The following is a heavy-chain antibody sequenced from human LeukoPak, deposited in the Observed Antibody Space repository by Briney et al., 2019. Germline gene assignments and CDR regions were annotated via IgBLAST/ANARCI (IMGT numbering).Heavy chain of an antibody. D-gene: IGHD6-13*01. CDR3: ARALVAAGLDAFHI. V-gene: IGHV1-18*01. Sequence: GASAKVSCKASGYTFTSYGISWVRQAPGQGLEWMGWISAYNGNTNYAQKLQGRVTMTTDTSTSTAYMELRSLRSDDTAVYYCARALVAAGLDAFHIWVQGTMVTVSS. CDR2: ISAYNGNT. J-gene: IGHJ3*02. CDR1: GYTFTSYG.